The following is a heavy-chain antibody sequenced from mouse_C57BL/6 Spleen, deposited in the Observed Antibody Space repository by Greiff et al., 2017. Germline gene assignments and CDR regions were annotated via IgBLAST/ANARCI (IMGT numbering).Heavy chain of an antibody. D-gene: IGHD1-1*01. CDR2: FYPGSGNT. CDR3: ARCDYGRSFGYFDV. Sequence: VQLVESGAELVRPGASVKLSCKASGYTFTDYTIHWVKQRPGQGLEWIARFYPGSGNTYYNEKFKGKATLTADKSSSTAYMELSRLTSEDSAVYFCARCDYGRSFGYFDVWGTGTTVTVSS. V-gene: IGHV1-76*01. CDR1: GYTFTDYT. J-gene: IGHJ1*03.